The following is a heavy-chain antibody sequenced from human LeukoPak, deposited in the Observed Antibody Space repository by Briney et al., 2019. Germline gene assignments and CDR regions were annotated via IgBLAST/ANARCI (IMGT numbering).Heavy chain of an antibody. CDR1: GYTFTGYY. CDR2: INPNSGGT. J-gene: IGHJ6*02. V-gene: IGHV1-2*04. CDR3: ARGDHSSGWPDYYYYYGMDV. Sequence: ASVKVSCKASGYTFTGYYMHWVRQAPGQGLEWMGWINPNSGGTNYAQKFQGWVTMTRDTSISTAYMELSRLRSDDTAVYYCARGDHSSGWPDYYYYYGMDVWGQGTTVTVSS. D-gene: IGHD6-19*01.